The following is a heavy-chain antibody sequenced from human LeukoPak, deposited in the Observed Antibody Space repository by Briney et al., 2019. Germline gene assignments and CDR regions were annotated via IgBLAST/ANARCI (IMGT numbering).Heavy chain of an antibody. J-gene: IGHJ4*02. Sequence: ASVKVSCKASAYSFTDYYIHWVRQAPGQGLEWMGRINPNTGVTDYAQIFKGRVTMTRDTSINTAYMELSRLGSDDTAVYYCARSSPTYYFDSSGYYYGDYWGQGTLVTVSS. V-gene: IGHV1-2*06. CDR2: INPNTGVT. CDR1: AYSFTDYY. D-gene: IGHD3-22*01. CDR3: ARSSPTYYFDSSGYYYGDY.